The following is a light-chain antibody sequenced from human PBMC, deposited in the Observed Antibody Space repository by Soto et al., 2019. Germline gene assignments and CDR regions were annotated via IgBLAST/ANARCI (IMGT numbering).Light chain of an antibody. J-gene: IGLJ1*01. CDR2: DTS. CDR1: TGAVTSGHY. Sequence: QAVVTQEPSLTVSPGGTVTLTCGSSTGAVTSGHYPYWFQQKPAQAPRTLIFDTSNKHSWTPARFSGSLLGGKAALTLSGAQTEDEDEYYCFISSSGDYVFGKGTKVT. CDR3: FISSSGDYV. V-gene: IGLV7-46*01.